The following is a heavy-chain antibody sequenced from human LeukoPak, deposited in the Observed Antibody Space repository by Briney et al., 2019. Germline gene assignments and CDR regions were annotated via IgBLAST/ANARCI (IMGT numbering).Heavy chain of an antibody. J-gene: IGHJ4*02. CDR1: GFTFNSYA. Sequence: PGGSLRLSCAASGFTFNSYAFHWVRQAPGKGLEWVAFISYDGSNKYYADSVMGRFTLSRDNSKNTLYLQMNILRAEDTAVYYCVRGAPRRWFGESLSGAKYYFDYWGQGTLVTVSS. D-gene: IGHD3-10*01. V-gene: IGHV3-30*04. CDR2: ISYDGSNK. CDR3: VRGAPRRWFGESLSGAKYYFDY.